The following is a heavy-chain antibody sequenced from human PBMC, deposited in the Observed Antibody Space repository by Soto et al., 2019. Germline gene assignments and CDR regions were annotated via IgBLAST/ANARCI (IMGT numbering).Heavy chain of an antibody. V-gene: IGHV3-30*03. CDR1: GFTFSTYG. Sequence: GGSLRLSCAASGFTFSTYGRHWVRQAPGKGLEWVAVISYDGSNKYYTDSVKGRFTISRDNSKNTLYLQMNSLRAEDTAVYYCASANRVTIFGVVTPGYGMDVWGQGTTVTVSS. J-gene: IGHJ6*02. D-gene: IGHD3-3*01. CDR2: ISYDGSNK. CDR3: ASANRVTIFGVVTPGYGMDV.